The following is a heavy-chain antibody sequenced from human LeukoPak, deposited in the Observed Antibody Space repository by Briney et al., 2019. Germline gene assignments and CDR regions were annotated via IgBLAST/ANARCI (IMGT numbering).Heavy chain of an antibody. Sequence: ASVKVSCKASGYTFTSYGISWVRQAPGQGLEWMGWISTYNGNTNYAQKLQGRVTMTTDTSTSTAYMELRSLRSDDTAVYYCARDLGGSGSYYRLPDYWGQGTLVTVFS. D-gene: IGHD3-10*01. CDR1: GYTFTSYG. CDR2: ISTYNGNT. J-gene: IGHJ4*02. CDR3: ARDLGGSGSYYRLPDY. V-gene: IGHV1-18*01.